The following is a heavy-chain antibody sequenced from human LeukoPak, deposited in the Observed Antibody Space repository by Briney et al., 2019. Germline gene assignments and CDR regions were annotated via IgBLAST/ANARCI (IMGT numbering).Heavy chain of an antibody. CDR1: GGTFRNNA. Sequence: SVKVSCKASGGTFRNNAITWVRQAPGQGLEWMGRIIPIFGTANYAQKVQGRVTISTDESTSTAYMELSSLRYEDTAVYYCAREHGDYGYFDYWGQGTLVTVSS. V-gene: IGHV1-69*05. CDR2: IIPIFGTA. CDR3: AREHGDYGYFDY. D-gene: IGHD4-17*01. J-gene: IGHJ4*02.